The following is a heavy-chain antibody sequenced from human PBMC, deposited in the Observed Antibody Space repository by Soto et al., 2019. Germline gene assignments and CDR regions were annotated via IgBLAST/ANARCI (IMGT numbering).Heavy chain of an antibody. D-gene: IGHD6-6*01. J-gene: IGHJ6*02. CDR1: GFTFSSYA. Sequence: GGSLRLSCAASGFTFSSYAMHWVRQAPGKGLEWVAVISYDGSNKYYADSVKGRFTISRDNSKNTLYLQMNSLRAEDTAVYYCARDRQRAARSNYYYYYGMDVWGQGTTVTVSS. V-gene: IGHV3-30-3*01. CDR2: ISYDGSNK. CDR3: ARDRQRAARSNYYYYYGMDV.